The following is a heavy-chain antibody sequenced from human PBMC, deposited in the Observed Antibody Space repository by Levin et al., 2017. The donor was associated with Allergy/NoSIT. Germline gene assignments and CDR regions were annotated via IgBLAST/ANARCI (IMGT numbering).Heavy chain of an antibody. D-gene: IGHD2-15*01. CDR1: GFTFGDYA. CDR2: IRSKAYGGTT. V-gene: IGHV3-49*04. Sequence: PGGSLRLSCTASGFTFGDYAMSWVRQAPGKGLEWVGFIRSKAYGGTTEYAASVKGRFTISRDDSKSIAYLQMNSLKTEDTAVYYCTRDPQGYCSGGSCYKEGWYFDYWGQGTLVTVSS. J-gene: IGHJ4*02. CDR3: TRDPQGYCSGGSCYKEGWYFDY.